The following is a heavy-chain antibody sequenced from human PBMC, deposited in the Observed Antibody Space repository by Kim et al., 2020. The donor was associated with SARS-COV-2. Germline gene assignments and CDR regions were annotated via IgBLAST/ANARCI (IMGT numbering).Heavy chain of an antibody. J-gene: IGHJ5*02. Sequence: GGSLRLSCAASGFRFSSHGMHWVRQAPGKGLEWVAVIWYDGSNKYYADSVKGRFTISRDNSKNTLDLQMNSLRVEDTAVYYCAREGGFCSSSTCHYNWFDPWGQGTLVTVSS. V-gene: IGHV3-33*01. CDR3: AREGGFCSSSTCHYNWFDP. CDR2: IWYDGSNK. CDR1: GFRFSSHG. D-gene: IGHD2-15*01.